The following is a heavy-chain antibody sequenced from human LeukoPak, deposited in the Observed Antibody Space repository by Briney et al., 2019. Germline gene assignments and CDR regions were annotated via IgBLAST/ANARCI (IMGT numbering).Heavy chain of an antibody. CDR3: AKVFYVWGSYRSSTWDS. CDR1: GFTFSSYV. CDR2: ISFDGSNK. V-gene: IGHV3-30*18. Sequence: GRSLRLSCAASGFTFSSYVIHWVRQAPGKGLEWVAVISFDGSNKYYADSVKGRFTISRDNSKNTLYLQMNSLRPEDTAVYYCAKVFYVWGSYRSSTWDSWGQGTLVTVSS. D-gene: IGHD3-16*02. J-gene: IGHJ4*02.